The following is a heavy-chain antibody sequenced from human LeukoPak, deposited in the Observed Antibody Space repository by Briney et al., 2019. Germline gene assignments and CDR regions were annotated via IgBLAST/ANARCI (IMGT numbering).Heavy chain of an antibody. CDR3: ARARGSLPFDY. CDR2: ISSSGSTI. V-gene: IGHV3-48*03. D-gene: IGHD3-10*01. Sequence: PGGSLRLSCAATGFTFSSYEMNWVRQAPGKGLEWVSYISSSGSTIYYADSVKGRFTISRDNAKNSLYLQMNSLRAEDTAVYYCARARGSLPFDYWGQGTLVTVSS. CDR1: GFTFSSYE. J-gene: IGHJ4*02.